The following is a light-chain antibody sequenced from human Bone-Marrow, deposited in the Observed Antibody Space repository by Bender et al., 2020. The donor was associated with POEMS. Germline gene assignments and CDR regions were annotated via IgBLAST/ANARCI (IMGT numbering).Light chain of an antibody. CDR2: EVN. CDR1: SSDFGTYNH. Sequence: QSALTQPASVSGSPGQSITISCTGTSSDFGTYNHISWYQQHPARAPKVMIFEVNKRPSGVSDRFSGSRSGNMASLTISGLQDEDEADYYCCSRTGSTTWVFGGGTKVTV. J-gene: IGLJ3*02. V-gene: IGLV2-23*02. CDR3: CSRTGSTTWV.